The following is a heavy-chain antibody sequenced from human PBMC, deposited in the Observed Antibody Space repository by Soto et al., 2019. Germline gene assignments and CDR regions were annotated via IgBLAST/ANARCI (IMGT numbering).Heavy chain of an antibody. V-gene: IGHV5-51*01. CDR3: ARQAAAGIHGMDV. CDR2: IYPGDSDT. J-gene: IGHJ6*02. CDR1: GYSFTSYW. Sequence: GESLKISCKGSGYSFTSYWIGWVRQMPGKGLEWMGIIYPGDSDTRYSPSFQGQVTISADKSISAAYLQWSSLKASDTAMYYCARQAAAGIHGMDVWGQGTTVTVSS. D-gene: IGHD6-13*01.